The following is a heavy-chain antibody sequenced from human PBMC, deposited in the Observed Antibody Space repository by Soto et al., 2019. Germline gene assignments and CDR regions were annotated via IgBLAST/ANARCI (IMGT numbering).Heavy chain of an antibody. CDR1: GDSISTVDYF. CDR3: ARGRYCLTGRCFPNWLDS. D-gene: IGHD2-15*01. J-gene: IGHJ5*01. Sequence: QVQLLESGPGLVKPSQTLSLTCSVSGDSISTVDYFWAWVRQPPGQALEYIGYIYKSATTYYNPSFESRVAISLDTSKSQFSLNVTSLTAVDTAVYFCARGRYCLTGRCFPNWLDSWGQGTLVTVSS. V-gene: IGHV4-30-4*01. CDR2: IYKSATT.